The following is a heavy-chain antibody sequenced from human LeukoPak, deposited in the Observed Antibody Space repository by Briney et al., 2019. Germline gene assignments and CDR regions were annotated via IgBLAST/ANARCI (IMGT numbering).Heavy chain of an antibody. Sequence: PGGSLRLSCAASGFTFSSYAMSWVRQAPGKGLEWVSAIRGSGGGTNYGDSVKGRFTISRDNSKNTLYLQMNSLRAEDTAVYYCANVRYKYGKDYWGQGTLVTVSS. CDR1: GFTFSSYA. V-gene: IGHV3-23*01. CDR2: IRGSGGGT. D-gene: IGHD2/OR15-2a*01. CDR3: ANVRYKYGKDY. J-gene: IGHJ4*02.